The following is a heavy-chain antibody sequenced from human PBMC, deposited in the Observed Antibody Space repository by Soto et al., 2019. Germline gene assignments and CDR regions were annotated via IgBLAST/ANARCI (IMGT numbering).Heavy chain of an antibody. V-gene: IGHV1-18*01. J-gene: IGHJ6*02. CDR3: ARTEYSSSLYGMDV. CDR2: ISAYNGNT. CDR1: GYTFTSYG. Sequence: ASVEVSCKASGYTFTSYGMSWVRQAPGQGLGWMGWISAYNGNTNYAQKLQGRVTMTTDTSTSTAYMELRSLRSDDTAVYYCARTEYSSSLYGMDVWGQGTTVTVSS. D-gene: IGHD6-6*01.